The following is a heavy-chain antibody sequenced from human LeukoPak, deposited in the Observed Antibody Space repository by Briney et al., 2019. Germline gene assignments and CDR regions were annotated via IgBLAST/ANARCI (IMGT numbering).Heavy chain of an antibody. CDR2: ISYDGSNK. D-gene: IGHD3-10*01. CDR3: ARDRDGSGTNWFGP. Sequence: GGSLRLSCAASGFTFSSYAMHWVRPAPGKGLGWVAVISYDGSNKYYADSVKGRFTISRDNSKNTLYLQMNSMRAEDTAVYYCARDRDGSGTNWFGPWGQGALVTVSS. CDR1: GFTFSSYA. J-gene: IGHJ5*02. V-gene: IGHV3-30-3*01.